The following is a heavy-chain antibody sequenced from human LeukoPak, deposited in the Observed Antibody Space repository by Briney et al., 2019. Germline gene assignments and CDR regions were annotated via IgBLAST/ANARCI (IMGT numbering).Heavy chain of an antibody. CDR1: GFTFSTYG. CDR2: ISSSSSYI. D-gene: IGHD6-13*01. V-gene: IGHV3-21*01. Sequence: GGSLRLSCVASGFTFSTYGMSWVRQAPGKGLEWVSSISSSSSYIYYADSVKGRFTISRDNAKNSLYLQMNSLRAEDTAVYYCARDGSSWKNDAFDIWGQGTMVTVSS. J-gene: IGHJ3*02. CDR3: ARDGSSWKNDAFDI.